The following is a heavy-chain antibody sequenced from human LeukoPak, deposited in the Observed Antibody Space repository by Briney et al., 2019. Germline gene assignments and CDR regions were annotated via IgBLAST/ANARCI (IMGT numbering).Heavy chain of an antibody. V-gene: IGHV3-53*01. Sequence: GGSLRLSCAASGFTVSSNYMSWVRQAPGKGLEWVSVIYSGGSTYYADSVKGRFTITRDNSKNTLYLQMNSLRAEDTAVYYCARERSSGWSHDVFDIWGQGTMVTVSS. CDR1: GFTVSSNY. CDR3: ARERSSGWSHDVFDI. CDR2: IYSGGST. D-gene: IGHD6-19*01. J-gene: IGHJ3*02.